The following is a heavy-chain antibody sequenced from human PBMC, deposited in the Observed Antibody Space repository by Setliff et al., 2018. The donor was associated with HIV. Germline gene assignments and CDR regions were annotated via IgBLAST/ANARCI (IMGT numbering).Heavy chain of an antibody. V-gene: IGHV1-2*06. CDR2: INPNSGGT. D-gene: IGHD1-26*01. CDR1: GDTFTGYY. CDR3: TRGRHSGTYEAFDI. Sequence: ASVKVSCKASGDTFTGYYFHWLRQAPGQGLEWMGRINPNSGGTNYAQKFRGRVTMTRDTSISTVYMDLSSLASDDTAVYYCTRGRHSGTYEAFDIWGPGTMVTVSS. J-gene: IGHJ3*02.